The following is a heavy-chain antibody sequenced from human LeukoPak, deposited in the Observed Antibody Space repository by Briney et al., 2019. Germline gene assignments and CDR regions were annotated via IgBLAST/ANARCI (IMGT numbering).Heavy chain of an antibody. D-gene: IGHD3-3*01. J-gene: IGHJ5*02. CDR3: ARVDHYDFWVFP. CDR1: GYSISSGYY. Sequence: ASETLSLTCTVSGYSISSGYYWGWIRQPPGKGLEWIGYISYSGSTYYNPSLKSRVTISVDTSKNQFSLKLNSVTAADTAVYYCARVDHYDFWVFPWGQGTLVTVSS. CDR2: ISYSGST. V-gene: IGHV4-38-2*02.